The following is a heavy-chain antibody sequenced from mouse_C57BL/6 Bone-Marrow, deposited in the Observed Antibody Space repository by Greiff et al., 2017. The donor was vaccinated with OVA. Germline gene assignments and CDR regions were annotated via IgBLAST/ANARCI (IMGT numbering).Heavy chain of an antibody. CDR1: GFSLSTFGMG. V-gene: IGHV8-8*01. CDR3: ARGSYSNFAWLAY. Sequence: QVTLKVSGPGILQPSQTLSLTCSFSGFSLSTFGMGVGWIRQPSGQGLVWLAHIWWDDDKYYNPALKSRLTISKDTSKNQVFRKISNVDTADTATYYGARGSYSNFAWLAYWGQGTLVTVSA. J-gene: IGHJ3*01. D-gene: IGHD2-5*01. CDR2: IWWDDDK.